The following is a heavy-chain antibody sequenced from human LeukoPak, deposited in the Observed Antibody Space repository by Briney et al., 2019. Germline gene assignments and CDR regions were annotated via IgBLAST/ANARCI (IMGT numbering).Heavy chain of an antibody. V-gene: IGHV4-61*02. D-gene: IGHD3-22*01. Sequence: PSQTLSLTCTVSGDSISSGSYYWSWIRQPAGKGLEWIGRIYTSGITNYNPSLKSRVTISVDTSKNQFSLKLSSVTAADTAVYYCAREEYYSDNSGYYPDFWGQGTLVTVSS. CDR2: IYTSGIT. CDR3: AREEYYSDNSGYYPDF. J-gene: IGHJ4*02. CDR1: GDSISSGSYY.